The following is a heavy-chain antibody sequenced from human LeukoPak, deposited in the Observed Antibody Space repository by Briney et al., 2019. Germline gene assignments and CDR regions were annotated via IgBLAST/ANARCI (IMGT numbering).Heavy chain of an antibody. D-gene: IGHD3-22*01. J-gene: IGHJ4*01. CDR3: ARGALYYYDSSGYPTQGHFDY. V-gene: IGHV4-30-4*08. CDR1: GGSISSGDYY. Sequence: SQTLSLTCTVSGGSISSGDYYWSWISQPPGKGLEWIGYIYYSGSTYYNPSLKSRVTISVDTSKNQFSLKLSSVTAADTAVYYCARGALYYYDSSGYPTQGHFDYWGQGTLVTVSS. CDR2: IYYSGST.